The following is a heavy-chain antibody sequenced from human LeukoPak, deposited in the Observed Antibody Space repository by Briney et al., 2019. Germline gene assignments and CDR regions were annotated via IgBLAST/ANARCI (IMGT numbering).Heavy chain of an antibody. CDR3: ARAHTLYSRSWYEYFQH. Sequence: PSQTLSLTCTVSGGSISSGSYYWSWIRQPAGKGLEWIGRIYTSGSTNYNPSLKGRVTISVDTSKNQFSLKRSSLPSADTAVYYCARAHTLYSRSWYEYFQHWGQGTLVTVSS. V-gene: IGHV4-61*02. D-gene: IGHD6-13*01. J-gene: IGHJ1*01. CDR1: GGSISSGSYY. CDR2: IYTSGST.